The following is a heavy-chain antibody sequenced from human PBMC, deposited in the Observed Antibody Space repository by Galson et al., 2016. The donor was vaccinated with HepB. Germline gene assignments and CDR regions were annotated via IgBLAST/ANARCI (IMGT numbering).Heavy chain of an antibody. CDR1: GLTFSNYA. V-gene: IGHV3-23*01. J-gene: IGHJ5*02. D-gene: IGHD6-13*01. CDR2: ISGDTTTT. CDR3: AKGGGSTWYISPHFVDP. Sequence: SLRLSCAASGLTFSNYAMTWVRQAPGKGLEWVSSISGDTTTTYYADSVKGRFTISRDNSKNTFYLQMNSLRAEDTASYYCAKGGGSTWYISPHFVDPWGHGTLGTVSS.